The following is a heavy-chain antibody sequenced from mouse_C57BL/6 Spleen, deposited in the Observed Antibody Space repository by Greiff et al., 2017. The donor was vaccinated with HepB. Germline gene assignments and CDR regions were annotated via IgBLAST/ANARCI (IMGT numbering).Heavy chain of an antibody. CDR2: IWSGGST. Sequence: QVQLQQSGPGLVQPSQSLSITCTVSGFSLTSYGVHWVRQSPGKGLEWLGVIWSGGSTDYNAAFISRLSISKDNSKSQVFFKMNSLQADDTAIYYCARYYGSSYGGYFDVWGTGTTVTVSS. V-gene: IGHV2-2*01. D-gene: IGHD1-1*01. CDR1: GFSLTSYG. J-gene: IGHJ1*03. CDR3: ARYYGSSYGGYFDV.